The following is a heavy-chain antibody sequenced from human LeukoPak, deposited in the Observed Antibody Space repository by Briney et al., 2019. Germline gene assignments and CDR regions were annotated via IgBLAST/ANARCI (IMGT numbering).Heavy chain of an antibody. J-gene: IGHJ6*03. CDR3: AKDKSRVPAYYYYYYYMDV. CDR1: GFTFSSYG. V-gene: IGHV3-30*18. Sequence: PGGSLRLSCAASGFTFSSYGMHWVRQAPGKGLEWVAVISYEGSIKYYADSVKGRFTISRDNSKNTLYLQMNSLRAEDTAVYYCAKDKSRVPAYYYYYYYMDVWGKGTTVTVSS. CDR2: ISYEGSIK. D-gene: IGHD5-24*01.